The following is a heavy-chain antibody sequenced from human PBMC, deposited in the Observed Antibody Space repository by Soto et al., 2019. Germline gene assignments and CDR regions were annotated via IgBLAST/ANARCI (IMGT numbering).Heavy chain of an antibody. Sequence: GASVKVSCKASGYTFINYYIHWVRQAPGQGLGWMGVINPNGGSTVYAQKFQGRVTLTRDTSTSTVYVELSSLRSDDTAVYFCVRATAARQRDYSYHYYLHIWGKGTTVTVSS. D-gene: IGHD6-6*01. CDR3: VRATAARQRDYSYHYYLHI. CDR2: INPNGGST. CDR1: GYTFINYY. J-gene: IGHJ6*03. V-gene: IGHV1-46*03.